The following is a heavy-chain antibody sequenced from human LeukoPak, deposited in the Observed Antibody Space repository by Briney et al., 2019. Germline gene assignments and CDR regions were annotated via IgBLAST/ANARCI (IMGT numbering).Heavy chain of an antibody. D-gene: IGHD6-19*01. J-gene: IGHJ3*02. CDR3: ARDRRIAVAGTDAFDI. Sequence: PSETLSLTCTVSGGSISSYYWSWIRQPAGKGLEWIGRIYTSGSTNYNPSLKSRVTMSVDTSTNQFSLKLSSVIAADTAVYYCARDRRIAVAGTDAFDIWGQGKMVTVSS. CDR2: IYTSGST. V-gene: IGHV4-4*07. CDR1: GGSISSYY.